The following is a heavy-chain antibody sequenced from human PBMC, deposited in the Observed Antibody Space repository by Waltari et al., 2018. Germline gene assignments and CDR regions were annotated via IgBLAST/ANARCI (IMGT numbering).Heavy chain of an antibody. J-gene: IGHJ4*02. V-gene: IGHV3-30*02. CDR2: IRYDGSNK. D-gene: IGHD6-13*01. Sequence: QVQLVESGGGVVQPGGSLRLPGAASGFTFSSYGRHWVRRAPGKGLEWVAFIRYDGSNKYYADSVKGRFTISRDNSKNTLYLQMNSLRAEDTAVYYCAKGTYSSSWLLDYWGQGTLVTVSS. CDR1: GFTFSSYG. CDR3: AKGTYSSSWLLDY.